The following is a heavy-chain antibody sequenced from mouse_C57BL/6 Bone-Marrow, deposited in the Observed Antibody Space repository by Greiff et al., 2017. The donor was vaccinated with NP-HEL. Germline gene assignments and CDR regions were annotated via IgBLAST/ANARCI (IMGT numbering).Heavy chain of an antibody. V-gene: IGHV1-76*01. J-gene: IGHJ2*01. CDR3: ARHYGFDY. Sequence: VQLQQSGAELVRPGASVKLSCKASGYTFTDYYINWVKQRPGQGLEWIARIYPGSGNTYYNEKFKGKATLTAEKSSSPAYMQLSSLTSEDSAVYFCARHYGFDYWGQGTTLTVSS. CDR1: GYTFTDYY. CDR2: IYPGSGNT. D-gene: IGHD1-2*01.